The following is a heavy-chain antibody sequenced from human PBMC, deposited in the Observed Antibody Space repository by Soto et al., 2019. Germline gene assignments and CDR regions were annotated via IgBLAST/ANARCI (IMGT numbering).Heavy chain of an antibody. CDR2: IYYSGST. CDR3: ARRSSLGIPVGFDP. CDR1: GGSISSSSYY. V-gene: IGHV4-39*01. D-gene: IGHD2-2*01. Sequence: SETLSLTCTVSGGSISSSSYYWGWIRQPPGKGLEWIGSIYYSGSTYYNPSLKSRVTISVDTSKNQFSLKLSSVTAADTAVYYCARRSSLGIPVGFDPWGQGTLVTVSS. J-gene: IGHJ5*02.